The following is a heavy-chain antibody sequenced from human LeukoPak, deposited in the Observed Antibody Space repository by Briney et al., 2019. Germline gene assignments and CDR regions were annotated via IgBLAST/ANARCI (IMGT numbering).Heavy chain of an antibody. CDR1: GGTFSSYA. CDR3: ARGYYDYVWGSYRSEGDWFDP. V-gene: IGHV1-69*05. D-gene: IGHD3-16*02. Sequence: ASVKVSCKASGGTFSSYAISWVRQAPGQGLEWMGRIIPIFGTANYAQKFQGRVTITTDESTGTAYMELSSLRSEDTAVYYCARGYYDYVWGSYRSEGDWFDPWGQGTLVTVSS. CDR2: IIPIFGTA. J-gene: IGHJ5*02.